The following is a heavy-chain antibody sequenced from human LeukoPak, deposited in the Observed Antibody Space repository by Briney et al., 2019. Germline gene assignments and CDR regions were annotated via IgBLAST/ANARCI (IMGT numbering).Heavy chain of an antibody. CDR1: GYSFTSYW. Sequence: GESLKISCKGSGYSFTSYWIGWVRQMPGKGLDWLGIIYPGDSDTRYSPSVQGQVTISADKSISTAYLQWSSLKASDTAMYYCARSPTAAARNWFDPWGQGTLVTVSS. CDR3: ARSPTAAARNWFDP. J-gene: IGHJ5*02. CDR2: IYPGDSDT. D-gene: IGHD2-15*01. V-gene: IGHV5-51*01.